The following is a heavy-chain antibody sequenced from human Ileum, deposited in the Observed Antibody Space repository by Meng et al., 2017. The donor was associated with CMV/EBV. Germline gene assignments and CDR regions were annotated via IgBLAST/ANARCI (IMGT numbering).Heavy chain of an antibody. Sequence: QLTLKDSLPTLLTPTPSLTLTCSFPAFSPSTSGEGLGWIRQPPGKALDWLALIYRCDDKRYSPSLNSRLTIAKDTSKNEVVLTLTNMGPIDTGTYYCAHFVGGYYPSRPDYWGQGTLVTVSS. CDR2: IYRCDDK. CDR1: AFSPSTSGEG. V-gene: IGHV2-5*01. CDR3: AHFVGGYYPSRPDY. J-gene: IGHJ4*02. D-gene: IGHD1-26*01.